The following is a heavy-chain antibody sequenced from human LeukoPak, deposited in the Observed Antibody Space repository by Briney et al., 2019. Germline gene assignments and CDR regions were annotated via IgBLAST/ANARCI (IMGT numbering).Heavy chain of an antibody. CDR1: GFTFSTYW. D-gene: IGHD2-2*01. J-gene: IGHJ4*02. Sequence: GGSLRLSCAASGFTFSTYWMSWVRQAPGKGLEWVANIKQGGSENYYVDSVKGRFMISRDNAKNSLFLQMNSLRAEDTAVYYCARWRCSSTSCFFDYWGQGTLVTVSS. CDR2: IKQGGSEN. CDR3: ARWRCSSTSCFFDY. V-gene: IGHV3-7*01.